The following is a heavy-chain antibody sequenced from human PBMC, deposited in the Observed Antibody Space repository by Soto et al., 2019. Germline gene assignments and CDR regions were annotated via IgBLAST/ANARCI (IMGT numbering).Heavy chain of an antibody. CDR3: ARAFSLGYYTNGVCYHTVDY. Sequence: SETLSLTCAVYGGSFSGYYWSWIRQPPGKGLEWIGEINHSGSTNYNPSLKSRVTISVDTSKNQFSLKLSSVTAADTAVYYCARAFSLGYYTNGVCYHTVDYWGQGTLDIVSS. CDR2: INHSGST. CDR1: GGSFSGYY. V-gene: IGHV4-34*01. D-gene: IGHD2-8*01. J-gene: IGHJ4*02.